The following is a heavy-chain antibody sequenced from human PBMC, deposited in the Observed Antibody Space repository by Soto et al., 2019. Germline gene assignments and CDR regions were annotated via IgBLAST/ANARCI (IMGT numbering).Heavy chain of an antibody. CDR3: TGGPPNWGFDS. CDR2: MSPKTANT. V-gene: IGHV1-8*02. D-gene: IGHD7-27*01. J-gene: IGHJ5*01. CDR1: GYTFTSYY. Sequence: EASVKVSCKASGYTFTSYYVHWVRQTAGQGLEWMGWMSPKTANTGYAQKFQGRVTMPRSTSISTAYMELSSLTSEDTAVYYCTGGPPNWGFDSWGQGTPVTVSS.